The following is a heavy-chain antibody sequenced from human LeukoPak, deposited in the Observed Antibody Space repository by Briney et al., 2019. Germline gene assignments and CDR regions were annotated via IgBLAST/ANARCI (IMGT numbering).Heavy chain of an antibody. V-gene: IGHV3-48*04. CDR2: NSSGSTTI. CDR3: ARMWGSSWSYFDY. J-gene: IGHJ4*02. CDR1: DFPFSSYA. D-gene: IGHD6-13*01. Sequence: GGSLRLSCVASDFPFSSYAMSWVRQAPGKGREWVSYNSSGSTTIYYADSVKGRFTISRDNAKNSLYLQMNSLRAEDTAVYFCARMWGSSWSYFDYWGQGTLVTVSS.